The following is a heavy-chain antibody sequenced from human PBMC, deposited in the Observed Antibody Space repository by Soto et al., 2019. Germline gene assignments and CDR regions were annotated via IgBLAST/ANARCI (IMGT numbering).Heavy chain of an antibody. V-gene: IGHV3-23*01. D-gene: IGHD2-8*01. CDR1: GFRFSSYD. CDR2: ISGSGGSA. CDR3: AKEDDAWTNGHFDI. Sequence: EVQLLESGGGLVQPGGSLRLSCAASGFRFSSYDMSWVRQAPGKGLEWVSGISGSGGSAYYADSVKGRFTISRDNSKNTLYVQMNSLRAEDTAIYYCAKEDDAWTNGHFDIWGQGTMVTVSS. J-gene: IGHJ3*02.